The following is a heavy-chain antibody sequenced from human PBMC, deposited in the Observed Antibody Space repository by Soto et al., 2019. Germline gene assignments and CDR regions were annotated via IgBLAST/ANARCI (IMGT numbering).Heavy chain of an antibody. CDR3: ARVAGVNGDYVNWFDP. Sequence: EVQLVESGGGLVQPGGSLRLSCAASGFTLSSYWMHWVRQAPGKGLVWVSRISSDGSNTAYADSVKGRFTISRDNARNTLYLLMNSLRAEDTAVYYCARVAGVNGDYVNWFDPWGQGTLVTVSS. V-gene: IGHV3-74*01. CDR2: ISSDGSNT. CDR1: GFTLSSYW. D-gene: IGHD4-17*01. J-gene: IGHJ5*02.